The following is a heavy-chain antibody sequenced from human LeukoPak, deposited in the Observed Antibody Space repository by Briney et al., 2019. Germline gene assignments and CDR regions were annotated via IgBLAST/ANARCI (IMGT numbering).Heavy chain of an antibody. CDR2: ISSSSSYI. V-gene: IGHV3-21*01. D-gene: IGHD4-23*01. CDR3: ARDYGGSSPFDY. J-gene: IGHJ4*02. Sequence: GGSLRLSCAASGFTSSSYSMNWVRQAPGKGLEWVSSISSSSSYIYYADSVKGRFTISRDNAKNSLYLQMNSLRAEDTAVYYCARDYGGSSPFDYWGQGTLVTVSS. CDR1: GFTSSSYS.